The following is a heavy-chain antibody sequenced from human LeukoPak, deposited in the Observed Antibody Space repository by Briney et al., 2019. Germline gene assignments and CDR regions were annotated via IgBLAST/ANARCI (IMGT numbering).Heavy chain of an antibody. CDR2: IKNKNSGRTT. CDR1: GFIFPNAW. Sequence: PGGSLRLSCAASGFIFPNAWMHWVRQAPGKGLEWVGRIKNKNSGRTTNYIAPVKGRFTISRDDSRNTLYLEMDSLKTEDTALYYCARDYARPDYWGQGTLVTVSS. J-gene: IGHJ4*02. D-gene: IGHD4-17*01. V-gene: IGHV3-15*01. CDR3: ARDYARPDY.